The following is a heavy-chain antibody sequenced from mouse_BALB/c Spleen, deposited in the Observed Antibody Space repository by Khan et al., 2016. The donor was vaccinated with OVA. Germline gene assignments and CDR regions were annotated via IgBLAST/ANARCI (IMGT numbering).Heavy chain of an antibody. D-gene: IGHD2-9*01. CDR2: ISYSGST. CDR3: ARAYDGYYFDY. Sequence: VQLQESGPGLVKPSQSLSLTCTVTGYSITSDYAWNWIRQFPGNKLEWMGYISYSGSTSYNPSLKSRISITRDTSKSQFFLQLNSVTTEDTATYYCARAYDGYYFDYWGQGTTLTVSS. CDR1: GYSITSDYA. V-gene: IGHV3-2*02. J-gene: IGHJ2*01.